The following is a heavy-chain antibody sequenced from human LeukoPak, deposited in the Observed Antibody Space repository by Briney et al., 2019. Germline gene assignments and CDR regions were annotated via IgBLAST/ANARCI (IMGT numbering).Heavy chain of an antibody. CDR3: AKCRYYYGSGSRPGYYFDY. J-gene: IGHJ4*02. D-gene: IGHD3-10*01. CDR2: ISGSGGST. V-gene: IGHV3-23*01. Sequence: GGSLRLSCAASGFTFSSYAMSWVRQAPGKGLEWVSAISGSGGSTYYADSVKGRFTISRDNSKNTLYLQMNSLRAEDTAVYYCAKCRYYYGSGSRPGYYFDYWGQGTLVTVSS. CDR1: GFTFSSYA.